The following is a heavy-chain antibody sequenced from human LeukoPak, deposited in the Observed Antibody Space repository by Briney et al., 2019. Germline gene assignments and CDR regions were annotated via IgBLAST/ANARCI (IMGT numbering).Heavy chain of an antibody. D-gene: IGHD4-23*01. V-gene: IGHV3-11*06. Sequence: GGSLRVSCAASGFTFSDYYMSWIRQAPGKGLEWVSYISSSSSYTNYADSVKGRFTISRDNAKNSLYLQMNSLRAEDTAVYYCARVFHHATTVVLDYWGQGTLVTVSS. CDR2: ISSSSSYT. J-gene: IGHJ4*02. CDR3: ARVFHHATTVVLDY. CDR1: GFTFSDYY.